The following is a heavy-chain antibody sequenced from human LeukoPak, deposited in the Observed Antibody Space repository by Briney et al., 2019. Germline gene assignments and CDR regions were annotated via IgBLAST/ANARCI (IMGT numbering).Heavy chain of an antibody. CDR3: ARGREFDY. V-gene: IGHV1-18*01. CDR1: GYTFTHYG. CDR2: INTYNGDT. Sequence: ASVKVSCKASGYTFTHYGITWVRQAPGQGLAWMGWINTYNGDTKCAQKLQGRVTMTTDTSTSTAYMELSRLRSDDTAVYYCARGREFDYWGQGTLVTVSS. J-gene: IGHJ4*02.